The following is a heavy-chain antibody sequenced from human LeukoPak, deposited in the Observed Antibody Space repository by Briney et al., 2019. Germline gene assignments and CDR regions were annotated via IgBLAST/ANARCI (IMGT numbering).Heavy chain of an antibody. CDR2: ISHGGRT. J-gene: IGHJ6*02. V-gene: IGHV4-34*01. CDR3: ARGFSHGSGSWVWYYGMDV. CDR1: GGFFSGYF. Sequence: SETLSLTCAVYGGFFSGYFWDWIRQPPGKGLEWIGEISHGGRTTYSPSLKSRVTISGDTSKNQISLKLTSVTAADTAVYYCARGFSHGSGSWVWYYGMDVWGQGTTAAVSS. D-gene: IGHD3-10*01.